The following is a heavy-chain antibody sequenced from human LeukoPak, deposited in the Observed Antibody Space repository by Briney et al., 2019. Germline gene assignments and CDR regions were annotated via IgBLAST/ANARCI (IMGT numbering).Heavy chain of an antibody. V-gene: IGHV4-61*02. Sequence: SQTLSLTCTVSGGSISSGSYYWSWIRQPAGKGLEWIGRIYTSGSTNYNPSLKSRVTISVDTSKNQFSLKLSSVTAADTAVYYCARGRGQAARQQYYFDYWGQGTLVTVSS. D-gene: IGHD6-6*01. J-gene: IGHJ4*02. CDR3: ARGRGQAARQQYYFDY. CDR1: GGSISSGSYY. CDR2: IYTSGST.